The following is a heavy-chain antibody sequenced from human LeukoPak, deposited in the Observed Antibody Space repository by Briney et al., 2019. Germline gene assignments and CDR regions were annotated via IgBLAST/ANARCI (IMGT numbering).Heavy chain of an antibody. D-gene: IGHD3-10*01. J-gene: IGHJ5*02. Sequence: PGGSLRLSCAASGFTFSSYEMNWVRQAPGKGLEWVSYISSSGSTIYYADSVKGRFTISRDNAKNSLYLQMNSLRAEDTAVYYCATDVPLTLWFGELVSWGQGTLVTVSS. CDR2: ISSSGSTI. CDR1: GFTFSSYE. CDR3: ATDVPLTLWFGELVS. V-gene: IGHV3-48*03.